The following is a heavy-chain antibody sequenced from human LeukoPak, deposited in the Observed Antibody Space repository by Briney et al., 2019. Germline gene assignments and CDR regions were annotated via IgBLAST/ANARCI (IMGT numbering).Heavy chain of an antibody. CDR2: ISSSGSSI. Sequence: PGGSLRLSCAGSGFTFSDYYMSWIRQAPGKGLEWVSYISSSGSSIDYADSVKGRFTISRDNAKKSLYVQMNSLRAEDTAVYYCARVGPYCSGGSCNSDRGAFDIWGQGTMVTVSS. CDR1: GFTFSDYY. D-gene: IGHD2-15*01. J-gene: IGHJ3*02. V-gene: IGHV3-11*01. CDR3: ARVGPYCSGGSCNSDRGAFDI.